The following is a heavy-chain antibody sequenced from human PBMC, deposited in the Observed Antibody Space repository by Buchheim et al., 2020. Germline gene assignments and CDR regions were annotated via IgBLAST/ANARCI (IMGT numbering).Heavy chain of an antibody. D-gene: IGHD4-17*01. CDR2: TSSDGNNE. Sequence: QVQLVESGGGVVQPGRSLRLSCAASGLTFSDYAMHWVRQAPGKGLEWVAATSSDGNNEYYADSVKGQFTISRDNSKDTLYLQMNGLRTEDTAVYCCASDHGAPDAVDYWGQGIL. V-gene: IGHV3-30*04. CDR3: ASDHGAPDAVDY. CDR1: GLTFSDYA. J-gene: IGHJ4*02.